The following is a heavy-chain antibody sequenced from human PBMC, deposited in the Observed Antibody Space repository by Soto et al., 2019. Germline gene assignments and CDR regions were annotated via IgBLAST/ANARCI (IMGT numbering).Heavy chain of an antibody. CDR1: GGTFSSYA. D-gene: IGHD3-10*01. CDR2: IIPIFGTA. Sequence: EASVKVSCKAFGGTFSSYAISWVRQENEQGHEWMGGIIPIFGTANYAQKFQGRVTITADDSTSTAYMELSSLRSEDTAVYYCARTMVRGVIISYYYGMDVWGQGTTVTVSS. CDR3: ARTMVRGVIISYYYGMDV. J-gene: IGHJ6*02. V-gene: IGHV1-69*13.